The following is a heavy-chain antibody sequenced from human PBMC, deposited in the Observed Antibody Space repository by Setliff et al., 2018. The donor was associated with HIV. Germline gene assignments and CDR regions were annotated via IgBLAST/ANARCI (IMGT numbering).Heavy chain of an antibody. J-gene: IGHJ4*02. CDR1: GFTFTDYW. D-gene: IGHD6-6*01. CDR3: ARLPQDVRSSIDF. CDR2: INVDGSSI. Sequence: PGESLKISCAASGFTFTDYWMHWVRQVPGQGLVWVSRINVDGSSISYADSAKGRFTISRDNAKNTLFLQMNSLRAEDTAVYYCARLPQDVRSSIDFWGQGTLVTVSS. V-gene: IGHV3-74*01.